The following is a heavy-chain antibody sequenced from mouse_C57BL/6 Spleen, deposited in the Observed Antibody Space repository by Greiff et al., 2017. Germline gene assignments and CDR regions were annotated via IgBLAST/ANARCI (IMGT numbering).Heavy chain of an antibody. J-gene: IGHJ2*01. V-gene: IGHV5-17*01. Sequence: EVKLMESGGGLVKPGGSLKLSCAASGFTFSDYGMHWVRQAPEKGLGWVAYISGGSSTIYYADTVKGRFTISRDNAKNTLFLQMTSLRSEDTAMYYCARRTTVVSFDYWGQGTTLTVSS. CDR2: ISGGSSTI. D-gene: IGHD1-1*01. CDR3: ARRTTVVSFDY. CDR1: GFTFSDYG.